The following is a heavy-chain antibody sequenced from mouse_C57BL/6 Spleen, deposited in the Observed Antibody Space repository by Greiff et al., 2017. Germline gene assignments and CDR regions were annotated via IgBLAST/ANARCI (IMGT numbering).Heavy chain of an antibody. V-gene: IGHV1-64*01. J-gene: IGHJ4*01. D-gene: IGHD1-2*01. CDR3: AILRQRAMDY. Sequence: QVQLKQPGAELVKPGASVKLSCKASGYTFTSYWMHWVKQRPGQGLEWIGMIHPNSGSTNYNEKFKSKARLTVDKSSSTAYMQLSSLTSEDSAVYDCAILRQRAMDYWGQGTSVTVSS. CDR1: GYTFTSYW. CDR2: IHPNSGST.